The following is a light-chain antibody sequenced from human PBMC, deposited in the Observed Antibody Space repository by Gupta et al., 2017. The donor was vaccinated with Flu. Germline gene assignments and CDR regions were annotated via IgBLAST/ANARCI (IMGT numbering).Light chain of an antibody. Sequence: ASVGYRVTITCRASQSVDTYSNWYQQKPGKAPNLLIYGASSLQSGVPSRFSGSRSGTEFTLTISRLQPDDFATYYCQQNVSTPFTFGRGTKLEIK. V-gene: IGKV1-39*01. CDR1: QSVDTY. CDR2: GAS. J-gene: IGKJ2*01. CDR3: QQNVSTPFT.